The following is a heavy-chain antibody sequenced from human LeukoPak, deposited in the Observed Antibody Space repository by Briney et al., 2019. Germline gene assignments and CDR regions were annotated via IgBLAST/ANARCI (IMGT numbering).Heavy chain of an antibody. CDR3: AKDKGAGTSYFDY. Sequence: GRSLRLSCAASGFTFSSYAMSWVRQAPGKGLEWVSAISGSGGSTYYADSVKGRFTISRDNSKNTLYLQMNSLRAEDTAVYYCAKDKGAGTSYFDYWGQGTLVTVSS. CDR2: ISGSGGST. D-gene: IGHD6-19*01. CDR1: GFTFSSYA. J-gene: IGHJ4*02. V-gene: IGHV3-23*01.